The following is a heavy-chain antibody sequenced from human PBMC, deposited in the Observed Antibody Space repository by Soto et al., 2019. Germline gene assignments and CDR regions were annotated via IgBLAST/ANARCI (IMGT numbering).Heavy chain of an antibody. CDR1: GYTLTELS. V-gene: IGHV1-24*01. Sequence: EASVKVSCKVSGYTLTELSMHWVRQAPGKGLEWMGGFDPEDGETIYAQKFQGRVTMTEDTSIDTAYMELSSLRSEDTAVYYCATVLVVGATDWFDPWGQGTLVTVS. CDR2: FDPEDGET. J-gene: IGHJ5*02. D-gene: IGHD1-26*01. CDR3: ATVLVVGATDWFDP.